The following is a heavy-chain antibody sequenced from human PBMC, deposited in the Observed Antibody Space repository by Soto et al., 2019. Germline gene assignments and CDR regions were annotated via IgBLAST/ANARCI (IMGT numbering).Heavy chain of an antibody. Sequence: QVQLVQSGAEVKKPGASVKVSCKASGYTFTSYGISWVRQAPGQGLEWMGWISAYNGNTNYAQKLQGRVTMTTDTATSTAYMELRSLRSDDTAVYYCARSGVITWAAGYYGMDVWGQGTTVTVSS. V-gene: IGHV1-18*04. CDR3: ARSGVITWAAGYYGMDV. D-gene: IGHD3-16*01. CDR2: ISAYNGNT. CDR1: GYTFTSYG. J-gene: IGHJ6*02.